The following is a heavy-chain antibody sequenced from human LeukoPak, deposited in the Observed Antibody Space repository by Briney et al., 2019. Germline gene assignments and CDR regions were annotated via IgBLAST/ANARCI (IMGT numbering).Heavy chain of an antibody. CDR1: GGSFSGNY. CDR2: FTHVGDT. J-gene: IGHJ4*02. V-gene: IGHV4-34*01. Sequence: PSETLSLTCAVSGGSFSGNYWTWIRQPPGKGLEWVGEFTHVGDTNYNPSPKNRVSISVDTSENPFSLRLTSVTAADTAVYYCARGNRQLAYYRSGSRLPFDSWGQGTLVTVSS. D-gene: IGHD3-10*01. CDR3: ARGNRQLAYYRSGSRLPFDS.